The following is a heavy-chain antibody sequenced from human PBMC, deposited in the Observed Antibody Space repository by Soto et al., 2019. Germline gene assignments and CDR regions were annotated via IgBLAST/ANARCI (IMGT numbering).Heavy chain of an antibody. CDR2: IYYSGST. CDR3: AREGYSGFPRYYYYGMDV. V-gene: IGHV4-31*03. J-gene: IGHJ6*02. CDR1: GGSISSGGYY. D-gene: IGHD5-12*01. Sequence: LSLTCTVSGGSISSGGYYWSWIRQHPGKGLEWIGYIYYSGSTYYNPSLKSRVTISVDTSKNQFSLKLSSVTAADTAVYYCAREGYSGFPRYYYYGMDVWGQGTTVTVSS.